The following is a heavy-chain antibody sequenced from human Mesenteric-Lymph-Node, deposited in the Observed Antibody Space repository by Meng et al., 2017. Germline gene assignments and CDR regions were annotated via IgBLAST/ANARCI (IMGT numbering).Heavy chain of an antibody. V-gene: IGHV3-23*01. J-gene: IGHJ1*01. D-gene: IGHD1-26*01. Sequence: GESLKISCAASGFTFSSYAMSWVRQAPGKGLEWVSAISGSGGSTYYADSVKGRFTISRDNSKNTLYLQMNSLRAEDTAVYYCAKESGSYRYFQHWGQGTRVTVSS. CDR3: AKESGSYRYFQH. CDR2: ISGSGGST. CDR1: GFTFSSYA.